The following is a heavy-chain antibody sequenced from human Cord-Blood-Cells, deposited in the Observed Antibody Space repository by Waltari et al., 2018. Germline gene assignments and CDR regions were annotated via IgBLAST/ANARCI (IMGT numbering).Heavy chain of an antibody. V-gene: IGHV4-34*01. CDR2: INHSGST. Sequence: QVQIQPWGAGLLKPSETLSLTCAVYGGSFSGYYWCWIRQPPGKGLEWIGEINHSGSTNYNPSLKSRVTISVDTSKNQFSLKLSSVTAADTAVYYCARGYCSSTSCNWFDPWGQGTLVTVSS. CDR3: ARGYCSSTSCNWFDP. D-gene: IGHD2-2*01. J-gene: IGHJ5*02. CDR1: GGSFSGYY.